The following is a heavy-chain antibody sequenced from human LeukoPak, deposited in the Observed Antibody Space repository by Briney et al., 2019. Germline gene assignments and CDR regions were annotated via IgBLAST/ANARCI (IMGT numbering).Heavy chain of an antibody. CDR1: GGSFSGYY. V-gene: IGHV4-34*01. D-gene: IGHD5-18*01. Sequence: PSETLSLTCAVYGGSFSGYYWSWIRQPPGKGLEWIGEINHSGSTNYNPSLKSRVTISVDTSKNQFSLKLSSVTAADTDVYYCARGFSTNVRYSYGRGPSNNWFDPWGQGTLVTVFS. CDR3: ARGFSTNVRYSYGRGPSNNWFDP. J-gene: IGHJ5*02. CDR2: INHSGST.